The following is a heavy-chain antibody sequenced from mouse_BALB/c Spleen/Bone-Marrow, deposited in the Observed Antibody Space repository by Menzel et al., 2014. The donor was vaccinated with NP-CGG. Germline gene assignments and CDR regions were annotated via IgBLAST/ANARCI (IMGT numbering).Heavy chain of an antibody. D-gene: IGHD1-2*01. J-gene: IGHJ4*01. CDR3: ASATTATYYAMDY. CDR1: GFNIKDTY. Sequence: VHVKQSGAELVKPGASVKLSCTASGFNIKDTYMHWVKQRPEQGLEWIGRIDPANGNTKYDPKFQGKATITTDTSSNTAYPQVSSLTSEDTAVYYCASATTATYYAMDYWGQGTSVTVSS. CDR2: IDPANGNT. V-gene: IGHV14-3*02.